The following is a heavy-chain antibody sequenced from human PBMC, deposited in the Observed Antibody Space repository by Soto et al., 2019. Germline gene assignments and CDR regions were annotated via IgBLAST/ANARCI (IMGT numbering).Heavy chain of an antibody. D-gene: IGHD6-13*01. CDR1: GCTFSSYA. CDR3: ARVSIAAAGNLDY. CDR2: IIPIFGTA. Sequence: SVKVSCKASGCTFSSYAISWVRQAPGQGLEWMGGIIPIFGTANYAQKFQGRVTITADESTSTAYMELSSLRSEDTAVYYCARVSIAAAGNLDYWGQGTLVTVSS. J-gene: IGHJ4*02. V-gene: IGHV1-69*13.